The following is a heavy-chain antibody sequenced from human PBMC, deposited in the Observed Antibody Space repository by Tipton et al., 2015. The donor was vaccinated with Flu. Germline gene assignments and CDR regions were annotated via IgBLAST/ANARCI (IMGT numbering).Heavy chain of an antibody. Sequence: QVQLVQSGAEVKKPGSSVKVSCKASGGTFSSYAISWARQAPGQGLEWMGGIIPIFGTANYAQKFQGRVTITADESTSTAYMELSSLRSEDTAVYYCARGEGYCSSTSGFGDAFDIWGQGTMVTVSS. V-gene: IGHV1-69*01. CDR2: IIPIFGTA. J-gene: IGHJ3*02. D-gene: IGHD2-2*01. CDR1: GGTFSSYA. CDR3: ARGEGYCSSTSGFGDAFDI.